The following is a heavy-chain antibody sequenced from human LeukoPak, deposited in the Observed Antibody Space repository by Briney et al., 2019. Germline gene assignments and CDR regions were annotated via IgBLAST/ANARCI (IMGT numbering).Heavy chain of an antibody. Sequence: SVKVSCKAFGGTFSSYAISWVRQAPGQGLEWMGRIIPIFGTANYAQKFQGRVTITTDESTSTAYMELSSLRSEDTAVYYCARERTTYYYDSSGYPGEGWGQGTLVTVSS. CDR2: IIPIFGTA. CDR3: ARERTTYYYDSSGYPGEG. J-gene: IGHJ4*02. CDR1: GGTFSSYA. V-gene: IGHV1-69*05. D-gene: IGHD3-22*01.